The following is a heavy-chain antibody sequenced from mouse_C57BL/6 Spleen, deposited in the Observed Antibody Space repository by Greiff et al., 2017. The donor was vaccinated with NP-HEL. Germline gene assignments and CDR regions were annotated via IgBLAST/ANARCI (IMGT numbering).Heavy chain of an antibody. D-gene: IGHD1-2*01. V-gene: IGHV1-15*01. CDR2: IDPETGGT. CDR3: TRKEDYYGEGFAY. J-gene: IGHJ3*01. CDR1: GYTFTDYE. Sequence: QVQLQQSGAELVRPGASVTLSCKASGYTFTDYEMHWVKQTPVHGLEWIGAIDPETGGTAYNQKFKGKAILTADKSSSTAYMELRSLTSEDSAVYYCTRKEDYYGEGFAYWGQGTLVTVSA.